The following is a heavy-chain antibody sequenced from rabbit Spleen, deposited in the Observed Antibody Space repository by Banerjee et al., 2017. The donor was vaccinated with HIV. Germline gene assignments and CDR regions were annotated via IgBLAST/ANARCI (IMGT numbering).Heavy chain of an antibody. D-gene: IGHD8-1*01. J-gene: IGHJ6*01. Sequence: QSLEESGGGLVKPEGSLTLTCKASGFSFSDRDVMCWVRQAPGKGLEWIACIDDGSSGFTYFATWAKGRFTISKTSSTTVTLQMTRLTAADTATYFCARDTASSFSSYGMDLWGPGTLVTVS. CDR1: GFSFSDRDV. CDR2: IDDGSSGFT. CDR3: ARDTASSFSSYGMDL. V-gene: IGHV1S40*01.